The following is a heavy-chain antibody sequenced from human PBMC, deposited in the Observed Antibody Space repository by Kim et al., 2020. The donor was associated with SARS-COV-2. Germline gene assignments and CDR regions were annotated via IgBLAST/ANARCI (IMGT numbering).Heavy chain of an antibody. CDR3: ARGEYYYAS. CDR2: MYLNGNT. Sequence: SETLSLTCAVSGASVTSGGSSWSWIRQPPGKGLEWIGYMYLNGNTYSNPSLKSRVSISVDRSKNQFSLNLTSVTAADTAVYYCARGEYYYASWSPGTLVTVSS. V-gene: IGHV4-30-2*01. J-gene: IGHJ4*02. CDR1: GASVTSGGSS.